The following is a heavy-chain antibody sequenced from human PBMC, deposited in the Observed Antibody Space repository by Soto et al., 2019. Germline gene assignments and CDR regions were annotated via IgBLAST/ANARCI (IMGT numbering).Heavy chain of an antibody. D-gene: IGHD6-13*01. V-gene: IGHV4-4*07. CDR1: GGSISSYY. Sequence: QVQLQESGPGLVKPSETLSLTRTVSGGSISSYYWSWIRQPAGKGLEWIGRIYTSGSTNYNPSLKSRVTMSVDTSKNQFSLKLSSVTAADTAVYYCARGSIAAAGYYYYGMDVWGQGTTVTVSS. CDR3: ARGSIAAAGYYYYGMDV. CDR2: IYTSGST. J-gene: IGHJ6*02.